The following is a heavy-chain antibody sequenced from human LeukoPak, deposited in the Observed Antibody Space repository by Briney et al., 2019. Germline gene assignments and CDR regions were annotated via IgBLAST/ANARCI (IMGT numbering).Heavy chain of an antibody. CDR3: AKVLSYDSSGYYRDY. D-gene: IGHD3-22*01. V-gene: IGHV3-23*01. CDR2: ISGSGGST. J-gene: IGHJ4*02. CDR1: GFTVSSNY. Sequence: GGSLRLSCAASGFTVSSNYMTWVRQAPGKGLEWVSAISGSGGSTYYADSVKGRFTISRDNSKNTLYLQMNSLRAEDTAVYYCAKVLSYDSSGYYRDYWGQGTLVTVSS.